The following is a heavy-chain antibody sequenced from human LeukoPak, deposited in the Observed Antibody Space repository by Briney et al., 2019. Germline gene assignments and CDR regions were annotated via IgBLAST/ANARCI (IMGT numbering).Heavy chain of an antibody. Sequence: GGSLRLSCAASGFTFSSYWMHWVRQTPGKGLVWVSRIKSDGSTIYADSVKGRFTISRDNAKNTLYLQMNSLRAEDTAIYYCARAVTYFYGSVNYDWFDPWGQGTLVTVSS. CDR1: GFTFSSYW. V-gene: IGHV3-74*01. J-gene: IGHJ5*02. CDR3: ARAVTYFYGSVNYDWFDP. CDR2: IKSDGST. D-gene: IGHD3-10*01.